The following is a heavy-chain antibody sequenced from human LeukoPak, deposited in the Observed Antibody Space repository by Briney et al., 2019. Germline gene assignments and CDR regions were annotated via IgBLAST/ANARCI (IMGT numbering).Heavy chain of an antibody. CDR3: ARDERCSGTSCYSSFDY. Sequence: ASVKVSCKASGYTFTGHYMHWVRQAPRQALEWMGWINPDTGYTNYVQKFHGRVTMTRDTSISTAYMELSRLRSDDTAVYYCARDERCSGTSCYSSFDYWGQGTLVTVSS. D-gene: IGHD2-15*01. J-gene: IGHJ4*02. CDR1: GYTFTGHY. V-gene: IGHV1-2*02. CDR2: INPDTGYT.